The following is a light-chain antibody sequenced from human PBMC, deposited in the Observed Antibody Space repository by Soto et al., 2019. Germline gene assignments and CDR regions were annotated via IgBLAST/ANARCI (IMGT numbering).Light chain of an antibody. CDR1: SSNIGSNY. CDR2: GNS. CDR3: AAWDDSLSGL. J-gene: IGLJ2*01. Sequence: QSVLTQPPSASGTPGQRVTISCSGSSSNIGSNYVYWYQQLPGTAPKLLIYGNSQRPSGVPDRFSGSKSGTSASLAISGLRSEDEADYYCAAWDDSLSGLFGGGTKLTVL. V-gene: IGLV1-47*01.